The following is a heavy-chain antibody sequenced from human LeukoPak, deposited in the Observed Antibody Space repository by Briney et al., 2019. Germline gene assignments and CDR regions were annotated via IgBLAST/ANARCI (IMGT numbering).Heavy chain of an antibody. CDR1: GGSFSGYY. Sequence: SETLSLTCAVYGGSFSGYYWSWIRQPPGKGLEWIGEINHSGSTNYNPSLKSRVTISVDTSKNQFSLKLSSVTAAYTAVYYCARVSRGDYGPQIDYWGQGTLVTVSS. V-gene: IGHV4-34*01. J-gene: IGHJ4*02. CDR2: INHSGST. CDR3: ARVSRGDYGPQIDY. D-gene: IGHD4-17*01.